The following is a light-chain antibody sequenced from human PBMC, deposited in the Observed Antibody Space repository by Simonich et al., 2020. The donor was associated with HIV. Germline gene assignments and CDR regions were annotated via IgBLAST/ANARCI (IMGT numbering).Light chain of an antibody. Sequence: QSALTQPASVSGSPGQSITISCTGTSSDVGSYNLVSWYQQHPGKAPKLIIYDDNKRPSGVSNRFSGSKSGNTASLTISGLQAEDEADYYCSSYTSSSTWVFGGGTKLTVL. CDR1: SSDVGSYNL. CDR3: SSYTSSSTWV. V-gene: IGLV2-14*02. CDR2: DDN. J-gene: IGLJ3*02.